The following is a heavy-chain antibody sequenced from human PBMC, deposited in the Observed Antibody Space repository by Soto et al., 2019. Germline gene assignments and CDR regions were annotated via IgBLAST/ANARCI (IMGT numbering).Heavy chain of an antibody. J-gene: IGHJ6*02. CDR2: IYPGDSDT. CDR3: ARGRYDYVWGSYRFGYYYYGMDV. D-gene: IGHD3-16*02. V-gene: IGHV5-51*01. Sequence: GESLKISCKGSGYSFTSYWIGWVRQMPGKGLEWMGIIYPGDSDTRYSPSFQGQVTISADKSISTAYLQWSSLKASDTAMYYCARGRYDYVWGSYRFGYYYYGMDVWGQGTTVTVSS. CDR1: GYSFTSYW.